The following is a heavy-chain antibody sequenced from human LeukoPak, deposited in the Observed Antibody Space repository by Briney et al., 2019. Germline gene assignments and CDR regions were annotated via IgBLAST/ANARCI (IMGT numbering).Heavy chain of an antibody. J-gene: IGHJ5*02. D-gene: IGHD6-13*01. CDR3: AREGSSIAAATNWFDP. V-gene: IGHV3-21*01. CDR2: ISSSSSYI. Sequence: PGGSLRLSCAASGFTFSSYSMNWVRQAPGKGLEWVSSISSSSSYIYYADSVKGRFTISRDHAKNSLYLQMNSLRAEDTAVYYCAREGSSIAAATNWFDPWGQGTLVTVSS. CDR1: GFTFSSYS.